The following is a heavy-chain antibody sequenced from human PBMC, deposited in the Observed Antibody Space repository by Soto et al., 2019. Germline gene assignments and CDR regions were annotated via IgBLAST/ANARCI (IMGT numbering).Heavy chain of an antibody. CDR3: AREALLNWFDP. V-gene: IGHV3-48*01. D-gene: IGHD2-15*01. CDR1: GFTCISYS. CDR2: ISSSSSTI. J-gene: IGHJ5*02. Sequence: WGSLRVSCAASGFTCISYSMNWVRQAPGKGLEWVSYISSSSSTIYYADSVKGRFTISRDNAKNSLYLQMNSLRAEDTAVYYCAREALLNWFDPWGHGTQVTVSS.